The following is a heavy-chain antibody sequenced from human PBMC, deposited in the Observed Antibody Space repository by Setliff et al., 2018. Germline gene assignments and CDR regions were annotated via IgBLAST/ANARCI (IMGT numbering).Heavy chain of an antibody. V-gene: IGHV3-33*01. D-gene: IGHD3-3*01. Sequence: SLRLSCAASGFTFSYYGIHWVRQAPGKGLEWVAVFWANGNNKYYADSVKGRFTISRDNSQNSLYLQMNSLRGEDTAVYYCARSYNFWSGPALDVWGKGTTVTVSS. CDR2: FWANGNNK. CDR3: ARSYNFWSGPALDV. J-gene: IGHJ6*04. CDR1: GFTFSYYG.